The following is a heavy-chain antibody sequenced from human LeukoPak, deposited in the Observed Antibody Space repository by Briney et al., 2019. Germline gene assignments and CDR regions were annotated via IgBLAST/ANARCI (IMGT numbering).Heavy chain of an antibody. CDR1: GFTFGSYA. CDR2: ISGSGSTT. D-gene: IGHD4-11*01. Sequence: PGGSLRLSCAASGFTFGSYAMTWVRQAPGKGLEWVSSISGSGSTTYYADSVKGRFTISRDNSKNTLYLQMNSLRAEDTAVYYCAKPTQTTMEPYAFDIWGQGTMVTVSS. J-gene: IGHJ3*02. V-gene: IGHV3-23*01. CDR3: AKPTQTTMEPYAFDI.